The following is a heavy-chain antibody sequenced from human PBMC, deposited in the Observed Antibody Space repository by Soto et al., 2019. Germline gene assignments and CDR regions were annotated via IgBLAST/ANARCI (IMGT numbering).Heavy chain of an antibody. J-gene: IGHJ4*02. CDR2: IYYSGST. Sequence: QLQLQESGPGLVKPSETLSLTCTVSGGSISSSSYYWGWIRQPPGKGLEWIGSIYYSGSTYYNPSLKSRVTISVDTSKNQFSLKLSSVTAADTAVYYCARRIAVAGTLAYYFDYWGQGTLVTVSS. CDR1: GGSISSSSYY. V-gene: IGHV4-39*01. CDR3: ARRIAVAGTLAYYFDY. D-gene: IGHD6-19*01.